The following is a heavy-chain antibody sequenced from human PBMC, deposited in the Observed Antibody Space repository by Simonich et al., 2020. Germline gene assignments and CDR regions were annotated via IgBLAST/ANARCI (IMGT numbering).Heavy chain of an antibody. J-gene: IGHJ4*02. CDR2: IYYSGST. V-gene: IGHV4-59*08. Sequence: QVQLQESGPGLVKPSETLSLTCTVSGGSISVYYWSWNRQPPGKGLEWIGYIYYSGSTNYNPPLKSRVTISVDTSKNQFSLKLSSVTAADTAVYYCARGNWGFDYWGQGTLVTVSS. D-gene: IGHD7-27*01. CDR3: ARGNWGFDY. CDR1: GGSISVYY.